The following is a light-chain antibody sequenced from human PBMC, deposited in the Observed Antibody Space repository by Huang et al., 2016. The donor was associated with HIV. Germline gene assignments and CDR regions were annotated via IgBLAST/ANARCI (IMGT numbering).Light chain of an antibody. CDR2: NAS. V-gene: IGKV6-21*02. J-gene: IGKJ2*01. Sequence: EIVLTQSPDFQSVTPKEKITITCRARQNIGNRLHWYQQKPDQSPQLLIKNASQTSSRVASRVSGSGSETDFTLTINTPEAGDAATYYCHQSSSLPYTFGQGTKLEIK. CDR3: HQSSSLPYT. CDR1: QNIGNR.